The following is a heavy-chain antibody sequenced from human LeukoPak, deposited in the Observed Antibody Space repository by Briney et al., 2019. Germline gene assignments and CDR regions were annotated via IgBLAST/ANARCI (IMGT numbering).Heavy chain of an antibody. J-gene: IGHJ4*02. V-gene: IGHV3-21*04. D-gene: IGHD1-26*01. CDR3: VRSMKGASGH. CDR1: GFTFSGYS. Sequence: GGSLRLSCAASGFTFSGYSFNWVRQAPGKGLEWVASISSTSFYIHYADSVKGRFTISRDNARSSLHLQMNSLRVDDTAVYYCVRSMKGASGHWGQGTLVTVSS. CDR2: ISSTSFYI.